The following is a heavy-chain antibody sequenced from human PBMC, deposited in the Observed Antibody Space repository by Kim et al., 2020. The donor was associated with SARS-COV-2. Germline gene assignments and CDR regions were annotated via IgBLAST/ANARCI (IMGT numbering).Heavy chain of an antibody. Sequence: GESLKISCKGSGYSFTSYWIGWVRQMPGKGLEWMGVIYPDDSDTRYNPSFQGQVTISADKSISTAYLQWNTLKASDSAMYFCARPSRDGSNSFDYWGQGTLVTVSS. CDR1: GYSFTSYW. CDR3: ARPSRDGSNSFDY. J-gene: IGHJ4*02. V-gene: IGHV5-51*01. D-gene: IGHD5-12*01. CDR2: IYPDDSDT.